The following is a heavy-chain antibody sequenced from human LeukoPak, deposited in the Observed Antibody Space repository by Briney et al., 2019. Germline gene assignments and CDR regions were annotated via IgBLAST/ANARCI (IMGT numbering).Heavy chain of an antibody. CDR2: IYDSGST. J-gene: IGHJ3*02. CDR3: AKITMIGGDAFDI. CDR1: GGSISNYY. Sequence: SETLSLTCAVSGGSISNYYWSWIRQPPGKGLEWIGYIYDSGSTNYNPSLKSRVTIAVDTSKNQFSLKLSSVTAADTAVYYCAKITMIGGDAFDIWGQGTMVTVSS. V-gene: IGHV4-59*01. D-gene: IGHD3-22*01.